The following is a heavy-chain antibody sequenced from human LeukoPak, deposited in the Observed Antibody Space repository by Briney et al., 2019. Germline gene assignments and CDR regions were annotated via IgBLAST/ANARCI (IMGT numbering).Heavy chain of an antibody. D-gene: IGHD6-13*01. CDR2: IYPCDSDT. CDR1: GYSFTSYW. J-gene: IGHJ3*02. CDR3: ARRESSSWYRGVGAFDI. Sequence: GESPKISCRGSGYSFTSYWIGWVRQMPGKGLEWMGIIYPCDSDTRYSPSFQGQVTISADKSISTAYLQWSSLKASDTAMYYCARRESSSWYRGVGAFDIWGQGTMVTVSS. V-gene: IGHV5-51*01.